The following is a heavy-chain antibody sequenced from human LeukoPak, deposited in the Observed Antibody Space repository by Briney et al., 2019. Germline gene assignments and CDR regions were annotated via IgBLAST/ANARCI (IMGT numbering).Heavy chain of an antibody. CDR1: GGTFSSYA. CDR2: IIPLFGTA. CDR3: ARAIVALLTTYYMDV. J-gene: IGHJ6*03. D-gene: IGHD4/OR15-4a*01. V-gene: IGHV1-69*05. Sequence: ASGKVSCKASGGTFSSYAISWVRQAPGQGLEWRGGIIPLFGTANYAQKFKGRVAITTGESTSTAYMELSSLRSEDTAVYYCARAIVALLTTYYMDVWGKGTTVTVSS.